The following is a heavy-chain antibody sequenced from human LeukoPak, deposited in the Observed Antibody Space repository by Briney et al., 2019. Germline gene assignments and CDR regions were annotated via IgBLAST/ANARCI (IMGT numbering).Heavy chain of an antibody. CDR1: GFTFDDYA. V-gene: IGHV3-9*01. CDR2: ISWNSGSI. D-gene: IGHD6-13*01. Sequence: GRSLRLSCAASGFTFDDYAIHWVRQAPGKGLEWVSGISWNSGSIGYADSVKGRFTISSDNAKNSLYLQMNSLRAEDTALYYCAKDSGSWYFGAFDIWGQGTMVTVSS. CDR3: AKDSGSWYFGAFDI. J-gene: IGHJ3*02.